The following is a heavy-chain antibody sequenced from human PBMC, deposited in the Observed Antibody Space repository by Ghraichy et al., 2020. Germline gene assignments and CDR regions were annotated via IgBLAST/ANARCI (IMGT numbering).Heavy chain of an antibody. J-gene: IGHJ6*02. Sequence: GGSLRLSCAASGFTFSSYAMSWVRQAPGKGLEWVSAISGSGGSTYYADSVKGRFTISRDNSKNTLYLQMNSLRAEDTAVYYCANSNRVLMVYAHYYYYGMDVWGPGTTVTVSS. V-gene: IGHV3-23*01. D-gene: IGHD2-8*01. CDR2: ISGSGGST. CDR3: ANSNRVLMVYAHYYYYGMDV. CDR1: GFTFSSYA.